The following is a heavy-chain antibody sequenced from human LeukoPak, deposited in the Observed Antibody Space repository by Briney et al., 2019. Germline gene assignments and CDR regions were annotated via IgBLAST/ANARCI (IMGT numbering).Heavy chain of an antibody. J-gene: IGHJ5*02. CDR1: GGSFSGYY. Sequence: SETLSLTCAVYGGSFSGYYWSWIRQPPGKGLEWIGEINHSGSTNYNPSLKSRVTISVDTSKNQFSLKLSSVTATATAVYYCAISYSGYDDNWFDPWGQGTLVTVSS. D-gene: IGHD5-12*01. V-gene: IGHV4-34*01. CDR2: INHSGST. CDR3: AISYSGYDDNWFDP.